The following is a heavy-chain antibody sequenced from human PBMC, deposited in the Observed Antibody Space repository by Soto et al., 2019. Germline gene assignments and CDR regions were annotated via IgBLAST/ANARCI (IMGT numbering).Heavy chain of an antibody. CDR2: IIPIFTKP. Sequence: QVQLVQSGAEVKMPGSSVKVSCTASGGTFDTYALSWVRQAPGQGLEWLGGIIPIFTKPTYARKFQGRITITADESTTTVYLDLSSLTSDDTAVYYCARTGDIVVMGDFYYGMDVWGQGTTVIVSS. CDR3: ARTGDIVVMGDFYYGMDV. V-gene: IGHV1-69*01. D-gene: IGHD2-8*01. J-gene: IGHJ6*02. CDR1: GGTFDTYA.